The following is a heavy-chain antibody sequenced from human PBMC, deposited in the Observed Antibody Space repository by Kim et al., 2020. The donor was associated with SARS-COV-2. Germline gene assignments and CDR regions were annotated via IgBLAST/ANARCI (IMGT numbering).Heavy chain of an antibody. D-gene: IGHD6-19*01. CDR1: GYTFTSYG. CDR3: ARTHGWLGSYYFDY. Sequence: ASVKVSCKASGYTFTSYGISWVRQAPGQGLEWMGWISAYNGNTNYAQRLQGRVTMTTDTSTSTAYMELRSLRSDDTAVYYCARTHGWLGSYYFDYWGQGTLVTVSS. CDR2: ISAYNGNT. J-gene: IGHJ4*02. V-gene: IGHV1-18*01.